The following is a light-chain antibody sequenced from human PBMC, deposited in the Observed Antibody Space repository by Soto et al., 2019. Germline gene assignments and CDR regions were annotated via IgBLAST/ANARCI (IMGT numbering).Light chain of an antibody. Sequence: EIAMTQAPATLSPFPVDGATLPRRASQSVDSNLAWYQKKPGQNPRILMYGASTRPTGIPARFSGSGSGTEFNLTISRLQSEDFAVYDCQQYNNWTRTFGQGTKVDI. V-gene: IGKV3D-15*01. J-gene: IGKJ1*01. CDR2: GAS. CDR3: QQYNNWTRT. CDR1: QSVDSN.